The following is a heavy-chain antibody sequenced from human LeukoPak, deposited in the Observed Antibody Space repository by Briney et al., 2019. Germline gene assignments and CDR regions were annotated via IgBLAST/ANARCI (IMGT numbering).Heavy chain of an antibody. V-gene: IGHV4-38-2*02. J-gene: IGHJ5*02. Sequence: SETLSLTCTVSGYSISNGYNWGWVRQSPGKGLECIGSISHTGSTYYNPSLESRVTISLDTSNNQFSLELSSVTAADTAVYYCARTYVNFSNYFDPWGQGSLVTVSS. D-gene: IGHD3-16*01. CDR3: ARTYVNFSNYFDP. CDR2: ISHTGST. CDR1: GYSISNGYN.